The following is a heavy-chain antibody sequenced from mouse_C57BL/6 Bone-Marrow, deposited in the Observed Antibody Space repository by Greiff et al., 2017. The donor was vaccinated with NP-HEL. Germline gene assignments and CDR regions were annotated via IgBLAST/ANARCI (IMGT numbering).Heavy chain of an antibody. CDR1: GFNIKDDY. V-gene: IGHV14-4*01. CDR2: IDPENGDT. Sequence: VQLQQSGAELVRPGASVKLSCTASGFNIKDDYMHWVKQRPEQGLEWIGWIDPENGDTEYASKFQGKATITADTSSNTAYLQLSSLTSEDTAVYYCTPIYDGYWGYFDNWGQGTTLTVSS. CDR3: TPIYDGYWGYFDN. J-gene: IGHJ2*01. D-gene: IGHD2-3*01.